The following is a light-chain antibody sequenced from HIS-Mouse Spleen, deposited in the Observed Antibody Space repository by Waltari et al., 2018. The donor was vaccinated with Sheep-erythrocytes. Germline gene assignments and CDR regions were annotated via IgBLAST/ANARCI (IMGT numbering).Light chain of an antibody. Sequence: QSALTQPASVSGSPGQSITLSCTGTSSDVGRYNLVPWYQQHPGKAPKLMIYEGSKRPSGVRNRFSGSKSGNTASLTISGLQAEDEADYDCCSYAGSSTLVFGGGTKLTVL. CDR3: CSYAGSSTLV. CDR2: EGS. CDR1: SSDVGRYNL. V-gene: IGLV2-23*01. J-gene: IGLJ2*01.